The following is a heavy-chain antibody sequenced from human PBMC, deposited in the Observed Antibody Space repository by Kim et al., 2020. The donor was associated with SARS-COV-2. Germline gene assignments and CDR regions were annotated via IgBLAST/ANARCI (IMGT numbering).Heavy chain of an antibody. CDR3: ARGKYYYDGSGNPRFWYFDL. CDR1: GGSISYYY. V-gene: IGHV4-59*01. Sequence: SETLSLTCTVSGGSISYYYWSWIRQPPGKGLEWIGYVFDSGSTNYNPSLKSRVTISLDTSKKQFSLQLTSVTAADTAVYYCARGKYYYDGSGNPRFWYFDLWGRGTLVTFSS. D-gene: IGHD3-22*01. CDR2: VFDSGST. J-gene: IGHJ2*01.